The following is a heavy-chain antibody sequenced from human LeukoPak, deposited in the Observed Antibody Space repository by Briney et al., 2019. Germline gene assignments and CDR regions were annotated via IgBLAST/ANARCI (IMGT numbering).Heavy chain of an antibody. V-gene: IGHV1-69*01. Sequence: SAKVSCKASGGTFSSYAISWVRQAPGQGLEWMGGIIPIFGTANYAQKFQGRVTITADESTSTAYMELSSLRSEDTAVYYCARGYDYVWGSFPRYYYGMDVWGQGTTVTVSS. CDR3: ARGYDYVWGSFPRYYYGMDV. CDR2: IIPIFGTA. D-gene: IGHD3-16*01. CDR1: GGTFSSYA. J-gene: IGHJ6*02.